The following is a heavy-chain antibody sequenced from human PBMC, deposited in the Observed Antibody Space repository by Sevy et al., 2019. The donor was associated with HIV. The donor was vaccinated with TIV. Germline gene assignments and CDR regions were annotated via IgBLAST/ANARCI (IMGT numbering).Heavy chain of an antibody. J-gene: IGHJ4*02. CDR2: LKSKAYGGTL. D-gene: IGHD1-26*01. V-gene: IGHV3-49*04. CDR1: GFTFGDYA. CDR3: TRWEGAEAIFDY. Sequence: GGSLRLSCTASGFTFGDYAMSWVRQAPGKGLEWVAFLKSKAYGGTLDHAGSVKGRFAMSRDDSKRIAYLQRNDLKTEDTGVYYCTRWEGAEAIFDYWGQGALVTVSS.